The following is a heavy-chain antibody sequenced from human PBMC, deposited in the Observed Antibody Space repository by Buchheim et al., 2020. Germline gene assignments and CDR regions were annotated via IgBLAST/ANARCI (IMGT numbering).Heavy chain of an antibody. CDR3: ARATHVYGDYEGYFDY. J-gene: IGHJ4*02. D-gene: IGHD4-17*01. Sequence: EVQLVESGGGLVQPGGSLRLSCAASGFTVSSNYMSWVRQAPGKGLEWVSVIYSGGSTYYADSVKGSFTISRDNSKNTLYLQMNSLRAEDTAVYYCARATHVYGDYEGYFDYWGQGTL. V-gene: IGHV3-66*01. CDR1: GFTVSSNY. CDR2: IYSGGST.